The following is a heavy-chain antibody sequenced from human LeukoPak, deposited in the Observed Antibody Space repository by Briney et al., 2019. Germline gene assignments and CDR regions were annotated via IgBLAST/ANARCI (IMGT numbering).Heavy chain of an antibody. CDR2: ISYDGSNK. CDR1: GFTFSSYG. CDR3: AREHCSGGSCYRGVDY. V-gene: IGHV3-30*03. Sequence: GGSLRLSCAASGFTFSSYGMHWVRQAPGKGLEWVAVISYDGSNKYYADSVKGRFTISRDNSKNTLYLQMNSLRAEDTAVYYCAREHCSGGSCYRGVDYWGQGTLVTVSS. D-gene: IGHD2-15*01. J-gene: IGHJ4*02.